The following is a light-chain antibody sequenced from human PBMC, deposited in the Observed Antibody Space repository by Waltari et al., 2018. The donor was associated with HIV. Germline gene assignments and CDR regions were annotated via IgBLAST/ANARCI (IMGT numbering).Light chain of an antibody. CDR2: GNS. J-gene: IGLJ2*01. CDR1: SSHIRAGYD. CDR3: QSYDSSLSGSV. V-gene: IGLV1-40*01. Sequence: QSVLTQPPSVSGAPGQRVTISCTGSSSHIRAGYDVHRYQQLPGTAPKPLIYGNSNRPSGVPDRFSGSKSGTSASLAITGLQAEDEADYYCQSYDSSLSGSVFGGGTKLTVL.